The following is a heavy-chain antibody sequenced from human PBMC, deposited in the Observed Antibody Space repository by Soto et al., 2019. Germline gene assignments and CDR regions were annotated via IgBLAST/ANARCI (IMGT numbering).Heavy chain of an antibody. CDR2: IYSGGST. CDR1: GFTVSSNY. Sequence: EVQLVESGGGLVQPGGSLRLSCAASGFTVSSNYMSWVRQAPGKGLEWVSVIYSGGSTYYADSVKGRFTISRHNSKNTLYLQMNSLRAEDTAVYYCARTYSSSSRFGYYYYYMDVWGKGTTVTVSS. CDR3: ARTYSSSSRFGYYYYYMDV. V-gene: IGHV3-53*04. J-gene: IGHJ6*03. D-gene: IGHD6-6*01.